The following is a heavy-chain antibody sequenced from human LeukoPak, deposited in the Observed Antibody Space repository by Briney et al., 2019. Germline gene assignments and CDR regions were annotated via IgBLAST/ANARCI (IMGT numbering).Heavy chain of an antibody. CDR3: ARGSITMVRGARNH. V-gene: IGHV1-8*01. J-gene: IGHJ4*02. D-gene: IGHD3-10*01. CDR2: MNPNNGNT. CDR1: GYTFTSYD. Sequence: ASVKVSCKASGYTFTSYDINWVRQATGQGLEWMGWMNPNNGNTGYAQKFQGRVTMTRNTSISTAYMELSSLRSEDTAVYYCARGSITMVRGARNHWGQGTLVTVSS.